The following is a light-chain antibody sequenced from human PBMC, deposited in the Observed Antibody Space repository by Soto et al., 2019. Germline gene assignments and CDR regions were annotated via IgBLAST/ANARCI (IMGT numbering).Light chain of an antibody. CDR2: AVS. Sequence: DIQMTHSPSSLSSSVVYRVSITCRASQSINTYLAWYQQKPGKAPKRLIYAVSSLQSEVPSRFSGSGSGTEFTLTISSLQPEDVATYYCLQHHSYPQTFGQGTKVDIK. CDR1: QSINTY. V-gene: IGKV1-17*01. J-gene: IGKJ1*01. CDR3: LQHHSYPQT.